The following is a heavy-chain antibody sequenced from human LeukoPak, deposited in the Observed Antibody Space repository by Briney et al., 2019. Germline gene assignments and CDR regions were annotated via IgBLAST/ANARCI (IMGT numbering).Heavy chain of an antibody. J-gene: IGHJ6*03. CDR3: AREDRGYNYGKRYYYYYMDV. Sequence: GGPLRLSCAAYGFTFSDYYMSWIRQAPGKGLEWVSYISSSGTTIYYADSVKGRFTISRDNAKNSLYLQMNSLRAEDTAVYYCAREDRGYNYGKRYYYYYMDVCGKGTTVTVSS. CDR1: GFTFSDYY. D-gene: IGHD5-18*01. V-gene: IGHV3-11*04. CDR2: ISSSGTTI.